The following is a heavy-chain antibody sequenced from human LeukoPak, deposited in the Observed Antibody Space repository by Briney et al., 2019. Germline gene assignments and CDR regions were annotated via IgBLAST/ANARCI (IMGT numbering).Heavy chain of an antibody. CDR2: FFYSGST. CDR1: GASISSGGYF. V-gene: IGHV4-31*03. D-gene: IGHD1-20*01. J-gene: IGHJ4*02. Sequence: SETLSLTCTVSGASISSGGYFWGWIRQHPWKGLEWMGYFFYSGSTYYNPSLKSRVTISVDTSKNQISLKLSSVTAADTAVYYCARAPGSAYNSYYFDYWGQGTLVTVSS. CDR3: ARAPGSAYNSYYFDY.